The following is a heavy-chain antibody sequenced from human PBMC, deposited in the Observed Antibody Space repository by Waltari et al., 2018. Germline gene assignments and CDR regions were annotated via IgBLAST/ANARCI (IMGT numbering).Heavy chain of an antibody. J-gene: IGHJ4*02. Sequence: ASGFTVSSNYMSWVRQAPGKGLEWVSVIYSGGSTYYADSVKGRFTISRDNSKNTLYLQMNSLRAEDTAVYYSARADFWSGYGYWGQGTLVTVSS. CDR3: ARADFWSGYGY. V-gene: IGHV3-53*01. CDR2: IYSGGST. D-gene: IGHD3-3*01. CDR1: GFTVSSNY.